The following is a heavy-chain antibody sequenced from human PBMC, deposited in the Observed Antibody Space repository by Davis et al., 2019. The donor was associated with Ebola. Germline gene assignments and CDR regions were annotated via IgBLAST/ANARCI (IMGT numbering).Heavy chain of an antibody. CDR1: GFTFSSYG. CDR3: ARGYCSSTSCTDYYYYYMDV. J-gene: IGHJ6*03. Sequence: GESLKISCAASGFTFSSYGMHWVRQAPGKGLEWVAFIRYDGSNKYYADSVKGRFTISRDNSKNTLYLQMNSLRAEDTAVYYCARGYCSSTSCTDYYYYYMDVWGKGTTVTVSS. V-gene: IGHV3-30*02. CDR2: IRYDGSNK. D-gene: IGHD2-2*01.